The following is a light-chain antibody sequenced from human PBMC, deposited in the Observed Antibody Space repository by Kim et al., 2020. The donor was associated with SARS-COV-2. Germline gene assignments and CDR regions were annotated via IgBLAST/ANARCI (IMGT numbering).Light chain of an antibody. CDR1: SSDVGGYNY. V-gene: IGLV2-14*04. Sequence: GQSITIASTGTSSDVGGYNYVSWYQQRPGEAPQLMIYDVSTRPSGVSNRFSGSESGKPASLTISGLQAEDEADYYCSSYTSSSSWVFGGGTQLTVL. CDR3: SSYTSSSSWV. CDR2: DVS. J-gene: IGLJ3*02.